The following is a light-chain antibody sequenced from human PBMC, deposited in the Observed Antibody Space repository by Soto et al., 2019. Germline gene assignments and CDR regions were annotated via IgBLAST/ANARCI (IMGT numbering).Light chain of an antibody. CDR3: QQYGSSGT. CDR2: GAS. Sequence: EIVLTQSPVTLSLSPGERATLSCRASQSVSNNYLAWYQQKPGQAPWLLIYGASNRATGIPDRFSGSGSGTDFTLTISRLEPEDFAVYYCQQYGSSGTFGQGTKVDIK. CDR1: QSVSNNY. J-gene: IGKJ1*01. V-gene: IGKV3-20*01.